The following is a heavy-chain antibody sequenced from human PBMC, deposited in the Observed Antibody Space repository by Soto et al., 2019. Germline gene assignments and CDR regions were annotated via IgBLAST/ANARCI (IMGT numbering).Heavy chain of an antibody. D-gene: IGHD2-15*01. CDR3: ARVSVVVVAAMGYGMDV. CDR2: IYYSGST. CDR1: GGSISSGDYY. V-gene: IGHV4-30-4*01. J-gene: IGHJ6*02. Sequence: PSETLSLTCPVSGGSISSGDYYWSLIRQPPGKGLEWIGYIYYSGSTYYNPSLKSRVTISVDTSKNQFSLKLSSVNAADTAVYYCARVSVVVVAAMGYGMDVWGQGTTVTVSS.